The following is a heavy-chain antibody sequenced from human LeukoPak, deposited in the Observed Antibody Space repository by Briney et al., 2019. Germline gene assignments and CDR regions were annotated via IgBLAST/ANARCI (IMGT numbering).Heavy chain of an antibody. CDR1: GGSMSSSSFY. CDR3: ARHLLPAARPDCAFDV. J-gene: IGHJ3*01. Sequence: SETLSLTCTVSGGSMSSSSFYWGWVRQPPGKGLEWIATIYYRGSDYYNPSLKSRLTISADTSKNQFSLSLTSVTAADTAVYYCARHLLPAARPDCAFDVRGQGTMVFVSP. CDR2: IYYRGSD. V-gene: IGHV4-39*01. D-gene: IGHD2-2*01.